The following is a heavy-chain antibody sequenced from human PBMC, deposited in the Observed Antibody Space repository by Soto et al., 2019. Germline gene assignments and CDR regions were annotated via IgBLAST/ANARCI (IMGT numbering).Heavy chain of an antibody. V-gene: IGHV1-18*01. D-gene: IGHD3-10*01. CDR1: GYTFSNYG. Sequence: QVQLVQSGAEVKKPGASVKVSCKTSGYTFSNYGIAWVRQAPGQGLEWMGWISVYNYNTNYAQKLQGRVTMTRDISTSTAYRELRSLISDDTAVYYCAGGGGYYGSGTYPFDYWGQGTLVTVSS. CDR3: AGGGGYYGSGTYPFDY. CDR2: ISVYNYNT. J-gene: IGHJ4*02.